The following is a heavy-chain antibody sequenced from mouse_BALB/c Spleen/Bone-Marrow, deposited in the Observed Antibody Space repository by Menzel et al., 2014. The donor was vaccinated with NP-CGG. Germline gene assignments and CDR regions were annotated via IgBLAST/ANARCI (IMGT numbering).Heavy chain of an antibody. CDR1: GYTFXDYW. D-gene: IGHD1-1*01. CDR3: AKGSHVMDY. Sequence: VQLQQSGAELMKPGASVMISCKATGYTFXDYWIEWVKQRPGHGLEWIGEILPGGGSTNYNENFKGKATFTADTSSNTAYMQLSSLTSEDSAVYYCAKGSHVMDYWGQGTSVTVSS. V-gene: IGHV1-9*01. CDR2: ILPGGGST. J-gene: IGHJ4*01.